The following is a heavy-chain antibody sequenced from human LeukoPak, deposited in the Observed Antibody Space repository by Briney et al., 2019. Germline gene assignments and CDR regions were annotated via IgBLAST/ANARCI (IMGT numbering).Heavy chain of an antibody. D-gene: IGHD3-9*01. Sequence: ASVKVSCKASGYTFTSYYMHWVRQAPGQGLEWMGTINPSGGSTSYAQKFQGRVTMTRDTSTSTVYMELSSLRSEDTAVYYCARPYYDILTGYWSLDYWGQGTLVTVSS. CDR3: ARPYYDILTGYWSLDY. CDR1: GYTFTSYY. V-gene: IGHV1-46*01. CDR2: INPSGGST. J-gene: IGHJ4*02.